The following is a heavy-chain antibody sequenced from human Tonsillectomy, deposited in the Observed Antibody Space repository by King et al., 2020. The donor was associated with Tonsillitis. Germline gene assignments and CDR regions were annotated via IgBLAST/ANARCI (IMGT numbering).Heavy chain of an antibody. J-gene: IGHJ4*02. V-gene: IGHV1-46*03. CDR2: INPSGGST. CDR1: GYTFIDSY. CDR3: ARDGGSSSPLEY. D-gene: IGHD6-6*01. Sequence: QLVQSGAEVKKPGASVKVSCKASGYTFIDSYIHWVRQAPGQGLEWMGVINPSGGSTRYIKKFQGRISMTRDTSANTVYVDLNSLRPEDTAVYYCARDGGSSSPLEYWGQGTLVTVSS.